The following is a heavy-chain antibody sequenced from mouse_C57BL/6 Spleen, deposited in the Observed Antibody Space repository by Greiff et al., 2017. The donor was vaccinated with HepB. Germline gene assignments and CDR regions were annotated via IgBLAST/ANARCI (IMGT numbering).Heavy chain of an antibody. Sequence: QVQLQQSGTELVKPGASAKLSCKASGYTFTSYWMHWVKQRPGQGLEWIGNINPSNGGTNYNEKFKSKATLTVDKSSSTAYMQLSSLTSEDSAVYYCARGGYYGMMDYWGQGTSVTVSS. D-gene: IGHD1-1*01. CDR1: GYTFTSYW. CDR2: INPSNGGT. CDR3: ARGGYYGMMDY. V-gene: IGHV1-53*01. J-gene: IGHJ4*01.